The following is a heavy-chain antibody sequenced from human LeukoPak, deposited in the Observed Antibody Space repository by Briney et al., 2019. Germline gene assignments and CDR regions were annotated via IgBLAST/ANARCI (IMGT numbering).Heavy chain of an antibody. D-gene: IGHD3-10*01. CDR2: IYSGGDT. Sequence: GGSLRLSCAASGFSVSNNYVTWVRQPPGKGLEWVSVIYSGGDTYYADSVKGRFTISRDNSKNMLYLQMNSLTVEDTAVYYCTDTASGWGQGTLVTVS. CDR3: TDTASG. CDR1: GFSVSNNY. V-gene: IGHV3-53*05. J-gene: IGHJ4*02.